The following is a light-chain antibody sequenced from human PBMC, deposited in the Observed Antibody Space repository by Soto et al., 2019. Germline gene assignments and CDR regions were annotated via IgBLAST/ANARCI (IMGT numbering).Light chain of an antibody. CDR3: QQYNNWPFIT. J-gene: IGKJ5*01. Sequence: EKVMTQSPDTLSVSPGERATLSCRASQSVSTTLAWYQQKPGQASRLLIYGASTRATGIPARLSGSGSGTEFTLTIGSLQSEDFAVYYCQQYNNWPFITFGQGTRLEIK. V-gene: IGKV3-15*01. CDR1: QSVSTT. CDR2: GAS.